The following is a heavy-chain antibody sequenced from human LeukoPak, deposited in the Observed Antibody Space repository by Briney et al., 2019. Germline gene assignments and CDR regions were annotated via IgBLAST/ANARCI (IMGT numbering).Heavy chain of an antibody. CDR3: ARDSYGDYHFDY. D-gene: IGHD4-17*01. V-gene: IGHV3-21*01. CDR2: ISSSSSYI. CDR1: GFTFSSYS. Sequence: GGSLRLSCAASGFTFSSYSMNWVRQAPGKGLEWVSSISSSSSYIYYADSVKGRFTISRDNAKNSLYLQMNSLRAEDTAVYYCARDSYGDYHFDYWGQGTLVTVSS. J-gene: IGHJ4*02.